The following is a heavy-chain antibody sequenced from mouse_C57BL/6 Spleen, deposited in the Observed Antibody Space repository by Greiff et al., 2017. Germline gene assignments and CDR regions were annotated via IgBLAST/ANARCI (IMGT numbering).Heavy chain of an antibody. CDR1: GFTFTDYY. J-gene: IGHJ3*01. CDR3: ARYRPYDYDGEFAY. Sequence: EVMLVESGGGLVQPGGSLSLSCAASGFTFTDYYMSWVRQPPGKALEWLGFIRNKANGYTTEYSASVKGRFTISRDNSQSILYLQMNALRAEDSATYYCARYRPYDYDGEFAYWGQGTLVTVSA. V-gene: IGHV7-3*01. CDR2: IRNKANGYTT. D-gene: IGHD2-4*01.